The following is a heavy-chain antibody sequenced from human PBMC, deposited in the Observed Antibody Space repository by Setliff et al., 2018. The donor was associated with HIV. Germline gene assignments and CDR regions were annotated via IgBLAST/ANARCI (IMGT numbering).Heavy chain of an antibody. CDR2: IKQDGSEK. J-gene: IGHJ4*02. CDR3: ARVAAPTYYNFWSGYYTPPDY. V-gene: IGHV3-7*01. D-gene: IGHD3-3*01. Sequence: LRLSCAASGFTFSSYWMSWVRQAPGKGLEWVANIKQDGSEKYYVDSVKGRFTISRDNAKNSLYLQMNSLRAEDTAVYYCARVAAPTYYNFWSGYYTPPDYWGQGTLVTVSS. CDR1: GFTFSSYW.